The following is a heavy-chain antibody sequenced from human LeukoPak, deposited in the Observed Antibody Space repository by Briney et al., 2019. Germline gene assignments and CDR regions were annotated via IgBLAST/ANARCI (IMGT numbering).Heavy chain of an antibody. CDR3: ARDLSVGESRERYYYDSSGYPDWFDP. J-gene: IGHJ5*02. D-gene: IGHD3-22*01. Sequence: ASVKVSCKASGYTFTGYYMHWVRQAPGQGLEWMGWINPNSGGTNYAQKFQGRVTMTRDTSISTAYMELSRLRSDDTAVYYCARDLSVGESRERYYYDSSGYPDWFDPWGQGTLVTVSS. V-gene: IGHV1-2*02. CDR1: GYTFTGYY. CDR2: INPNSGGT.